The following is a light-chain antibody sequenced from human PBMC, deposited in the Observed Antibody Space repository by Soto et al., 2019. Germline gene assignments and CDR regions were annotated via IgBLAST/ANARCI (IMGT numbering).Light chain of an antibody. Sequence: DIQMTQSPSTLSASVGDRVTITCRASQGIGVYLAWFQQKPGKVPRLLIYAASALQSGVPSRFSGGGSGTDFTLTINSLQPEDVATYYCQKYNSAPLTFGGGTKVEIK. CDR3: QKYNSAPLT. CDR1: QGIGVY. J-gene: IGKJ4*01. CDR2: AAS. V-gene: IGKV1-27*01.